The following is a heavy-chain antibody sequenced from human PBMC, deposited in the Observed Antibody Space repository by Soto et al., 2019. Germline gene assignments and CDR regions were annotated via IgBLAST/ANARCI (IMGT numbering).Heavy chain of an antibody. Sequence: PGGSLRLSCAASGFTFSSYAMSWVRQAPGKGLEWVSAFSGSGGSTYYADSVKGRFTISRDNSKNTLYLQMNSLRAEDTAVYYCAKDWGSLRFLEWPTAPMGGAFDIWGQGTMVTVSS. V-gene: IGHV3-23*01. CDR2: FSGSGGST. J-gene: IGHJ3*02. CDR3: AKDWGSLRFLEWPTAPMGGAFDI. CDR1: GFTFSSYA. D-gene: IGHD3-3*01.